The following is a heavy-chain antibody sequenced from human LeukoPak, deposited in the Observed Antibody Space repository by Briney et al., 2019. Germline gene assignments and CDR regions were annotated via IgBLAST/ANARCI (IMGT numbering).Heavy chain of an antibody. CDR3: AKDRDTYYYDSAGPGPDAFDI. D-gene: IGHD3-22*01. CDR1: GFIFSSYA. Sequence: GGSLRLSCAASGFIFSSYAMSWVRQAPGKGLEWVSTISGSGYSTYYADSVKGRFTISRDNSKNTLNLQMNSLRAEDTAVYYCAKDRDTYYYDSAGPGPDAFDIWGQGTMVTV. CDR2: ISGSGYST. V-gene: IGHV3-23*01. J-gene: IGHJ3*02.